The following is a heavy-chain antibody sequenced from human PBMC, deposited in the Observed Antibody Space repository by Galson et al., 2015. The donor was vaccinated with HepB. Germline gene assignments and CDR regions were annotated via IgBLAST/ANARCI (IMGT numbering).Heavy chain of an antibody. J-gene: IGHJ4*02. CDR2: ISSSSSYI. D-gene: IGHD3-3*01. V-gene: IGHV3-21*01. CDR3: ARDRSPNYDFWSGYYGGFDY. Sequence: SLRLSCAASGFSFKTYRMTWVRQAPGKGLEWVSFISSSSSYIDYADSVKGRFTISRDNAKNSMFLQMNSLRAEDTAVYYCARDRSPNYDFWSGYYGGFDYWGLGTLVTVSS. CDR1: GFSFKTYR.